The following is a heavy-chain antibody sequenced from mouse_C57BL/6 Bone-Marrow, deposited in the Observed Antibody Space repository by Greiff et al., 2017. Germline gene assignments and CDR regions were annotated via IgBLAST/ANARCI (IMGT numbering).Heavy chain of an antibody. V-gene: IGHV1-81*01. CDR1: GYTFTSYG. CDR3: ARSGLRYYYGSSS. J-gene: IGHJ2*01. Sequence: VQLHQSGAELARPGASVKLSCQASGYTFTSYGISWVKQRTGQGLEWIGEIYPRSGNTYYNEKFKGKATLTADKSSSPAYMELRSLTSEDSAVDVCARSGLRYYYGSSSWGQGTTLTVSS. CDR2: IYPRSGNT. D-gene: IGHD1-1*01.